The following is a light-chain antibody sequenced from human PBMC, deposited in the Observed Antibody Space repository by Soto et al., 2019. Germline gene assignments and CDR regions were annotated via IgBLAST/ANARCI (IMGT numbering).Light chain of an antibody. CDR3: SSYTSSSTVI. V-gene: IGLV2-14*03. Sequence: QSALTQPASVSGSPGQSIAISCTGSSSDVGGYNYVSWYQHHSGKAPKLIIYDVTNRPSGVPDRFSGSKSGNTASLTISGLQAEDEAEYYCSSYTSSSTVIFGGGTKLTVL. J-gene: IGLJ2*01. CDR2: DVT. CDR1: SSDVGGYNY.